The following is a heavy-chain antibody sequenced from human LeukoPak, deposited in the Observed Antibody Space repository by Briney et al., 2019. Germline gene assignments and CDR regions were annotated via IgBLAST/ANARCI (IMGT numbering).Heavy chain of an antibody. CDR2: LSSSGSTI. J-gene: IGHJ5*02. CDR3: ARGVYDSSGYYYP. D-gene: IGHD3-22*01. CDR1: GFSFSSYE. V-gene: IGHV3-48*03. Sequence: GGSLRLSCAASGFSFSSYEMNWVRQAQRKGLEWVSYLSSSGSTIYYAGSVKGRFTTSRDNAKNPLYLQTSSLRAEDTAVYYCARGVYDSSGYYYPWGQGTLVTVSS.